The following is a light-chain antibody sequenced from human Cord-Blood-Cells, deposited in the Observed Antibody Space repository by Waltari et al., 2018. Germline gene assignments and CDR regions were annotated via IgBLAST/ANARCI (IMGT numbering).Light chain of an antibody. CDR2: WAS. Sequence: DIVMTQSPDSLAVSLGERATINCKSSQSVLYSSNNKNYLAWYQQKPGQPPKLLIYWASTRESGVPDRFSGSGSGREFTLTISSLQAEDVAVYYCQQYYSTPITFGQGTRLEIK. V-gene: IGKV4-1*01. J-gene: IGKJ5*01. CDR1: QSVLYSSNNKNY. CDR3: QQYYSTPIT.